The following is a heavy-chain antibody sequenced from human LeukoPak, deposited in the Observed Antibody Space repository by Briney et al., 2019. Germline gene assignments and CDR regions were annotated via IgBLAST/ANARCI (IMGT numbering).Heavy chain of an antibody. Sequence: GGSLRLSCAASGFTFSSYVMSWVRQAPGKGLEWVSTISTSGGSTYYADSVRGRFTFSRDNSKNTLYLQMNSLRAEDTAVYYCAKVSRYSGSYFRNYYFDYWGQGTLVTVSS. D-gene: IGHD1-26*01. CDR1: GFTFSSYV. CDR2: ISTSGGST. CDR3: AKVSRYSGSYFRNYYFDY. V-gene: IGHV3-23*01. J-gene: IGHJ4*02.